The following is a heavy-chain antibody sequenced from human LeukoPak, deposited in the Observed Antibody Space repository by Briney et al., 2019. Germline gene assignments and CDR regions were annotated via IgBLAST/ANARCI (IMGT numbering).Heavy chain of an antibody. CDR1: GFTFSGYS. CDR3: ASPHELGSYYWAFGI. Sequence: GGSLRLSCAASGFTFSGYSMNWVRQAPGKGLAWVSYISSRSSTIYYADSVKGRFTISRDNAKNSLYLQMNSLRAEDTAVYYCASPHELGSYYWAFGIWGQGTMVTVSS. J-gene: IGHJ3*02. V-gene: IGHV3-48*01. CDR2: ISSRSSTI. D-gene: IGHD1-26*01.